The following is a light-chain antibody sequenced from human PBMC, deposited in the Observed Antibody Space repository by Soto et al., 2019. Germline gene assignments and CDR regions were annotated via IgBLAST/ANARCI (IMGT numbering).Light chain of an antibody. CDR1: SSNIGSNF. V-gene: IGLV1-47*01. J-gene: IGLJ3*02. Sequence: QSVLTQPPSASGTPGQRVTISCSGGSSNIGSNFVYWYQQLAGAAPKLLMHRNSERPSGVPDRFSGSKSGTSASLAINGLRSEDEADYHCAAWDDSVRAWVFGGGTKVTVL. CDR3: AAWDDSVRAWV. CDR2: RNS.